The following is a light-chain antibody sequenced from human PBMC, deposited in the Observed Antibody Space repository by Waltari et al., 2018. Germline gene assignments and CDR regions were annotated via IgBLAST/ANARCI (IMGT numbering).Light chain of an antibody. CDR2: GAS. CDR3: QQYGSSPPTWT. J-gene: IGKJ1*01. V-gene: IGKV3-20*01. CDR1: QSVSSSY. Sequence: DIVLTQSPGTLSLSPGERATLSCRASQSVSSSYLSWYQQKPVQAPMLLIYGASSRATGIPDRFSGSGSGTDFTLTISRLEPEDFAVYYCQQYGSSPPTWTFGQGTKVEIK.